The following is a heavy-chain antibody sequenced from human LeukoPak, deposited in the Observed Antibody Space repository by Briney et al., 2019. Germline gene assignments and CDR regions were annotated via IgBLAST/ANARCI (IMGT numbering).Heavy chain of an antibody. D-gene: IGHD3-3*01. J-gene: IGHJ4*02. V-gene: IGHV3-20*04. CDR2: INWNGGST. Sequence: GGSLRLSCAGSGFPFSSHGMSWVRQAPGKGLEWVSGINWNGGSTGYADSVKGRFTISRDNAKNSLYLQMNSLRAEDTALYYCARGGYYDFWSGYLIWGQGTLVTVSS. CDR1: GFPFSSHG. CDR3: ARGGYYDFWSGYLI.